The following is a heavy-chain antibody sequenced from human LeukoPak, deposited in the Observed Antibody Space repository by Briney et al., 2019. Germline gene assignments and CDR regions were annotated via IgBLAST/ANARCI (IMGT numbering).Heavy chain of an antibody. CDR2: IYYSGST. J-gene: IGHJ5*02. V-gene: IGHV4-59*01. D-gene: IGHD3-10*01. CDR3: ARGGYDGSGNDSRFDP. CDR1: GGSISSYY. Sequence: SETLSLTCTVSGGSISSYYWSWIRQPPGKGLEWTGYIYYSGSTNYNPSLKSRVTISVDTSKNQFSLKLTSVTAAGTAVYFCARGGYDGSGNDSRFDPWGQGTLGTVSP.